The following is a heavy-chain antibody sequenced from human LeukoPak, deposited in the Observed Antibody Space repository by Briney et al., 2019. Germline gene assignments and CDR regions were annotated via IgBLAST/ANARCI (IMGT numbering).Heavy chain of an antibody. D-gene: IGHD5-18*01. Sequence: GSLRLSCAASGFTFSSYGMHWVRQAPGKGLEWVAVIWYDGSNKHYADSVKGRFTISRDNSKNTLYLQINSLRAEDTAVYYCARDGDDIQLWLPVYFDYWGQGTLVTVSS. J-gene: IGHJ4*02. CDR1: GFTFSSYG. CDR3: ARDGDDIQLWLPVYFDY. V-gene: IGHV3-33*01. CDR2: IWYDGSNK.